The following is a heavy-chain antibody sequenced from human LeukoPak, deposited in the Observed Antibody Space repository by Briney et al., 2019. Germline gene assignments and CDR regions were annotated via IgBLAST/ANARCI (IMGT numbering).Heavy chain of an antibody. CDR2: ISGSGGST. CDR3: AKDSSPILRFLEWSHSPCDY. Sequence: PGGSLRLSCAASGFTFRNYVMNWVRQAPGKGLEWVSGISGSGGSTFHADSVKGRFTISRDNSKNTLYLQMNSLRAEDTAVYYCAKDSSPILRFLEWSHSPCDYWGQGSLVTVSS. J-gene: IGHJ4*02. CDR1: GFTFRNYV. V-gene: IGHV3-23*01. D-gene: IGHD3-3*01.